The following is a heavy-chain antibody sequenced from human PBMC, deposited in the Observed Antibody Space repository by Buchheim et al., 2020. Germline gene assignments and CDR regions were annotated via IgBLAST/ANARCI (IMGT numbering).Heavy chain of an antibody. J-gene: IGHJ4*02. CDR2: ISSSATTI. D-gene: IGHD1-26*01. CDR1: GFTFSNYE. V-gene: IGHV3-48*03. Sequence: EVQLVESGGGLVQPGGSLRLSCAVSGFTFSNYEMNWVRQAPGKGLEWISYISSSATTIYYADSVKGRFTISRDNAKNSLYLEMNSLRAEDTAFYYCARGGRSYSFDYWGQGTL. CDR3: ARGGRSYSFDY.